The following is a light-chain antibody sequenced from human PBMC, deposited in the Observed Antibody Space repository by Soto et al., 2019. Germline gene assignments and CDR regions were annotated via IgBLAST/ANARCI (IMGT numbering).Light chain of an antibody. CDR2: AAS. V-gene: IGKV1-39*01. CDR1: QSISSY. CDR3: QQSYRPPQT. Sequence: DIQMTQSPSSLSASVGDRITITCRASQSISSYLNWYQQKPGKAPKLLIYAASTLQSGVPSRFSGRGSGTDFTLTIISLQPEDFATYYCQQSYRPPQTFGQGTNLEIK. J-gene: IGKJ2*01.